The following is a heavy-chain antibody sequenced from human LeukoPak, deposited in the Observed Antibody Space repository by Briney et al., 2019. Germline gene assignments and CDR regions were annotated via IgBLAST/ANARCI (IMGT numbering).Heavy chain of an antibody. V-gene: IGHV1-18*01. CDR1: GYTFTSYG. CDR3: ARDSYDFWGGGYYYYYYGMDV. Sequence: ASVKVSCKASGYTFTSYGISWVRQAPGQGLEWMGWISAYNGNTNYAQKLQGRVTMTTDTSTSTAYMELRSLRSDDTAVCYCARDSYDFWGGGYYYYYYGMDVWGQGTTVTVSS. CDR2: ISAYNGNT. D-gene: IGHD3-3*01. J-gene: IGHJ6*02.